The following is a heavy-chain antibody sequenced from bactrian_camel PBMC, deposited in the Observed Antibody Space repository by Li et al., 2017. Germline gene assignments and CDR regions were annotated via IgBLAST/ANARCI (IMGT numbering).Heavy chain of an antibody. Sequence: VQLVESGGGLVQPGGSLRLSCAAVGFTFKNYAMAWIRQVPGKGLEWVAAINYGGFNTYYADSFKGRFTISQDDAKNAVYLQMNSLKPGDTAVYYCLRDVVADDWYWQFAYWGQGTQVTVS. CDR1: GFTFKNYA. CDR2: INYGGFNT. D-gene: IGHD1*01. CDR3: LRDVVADDWYWQFAY. V-gene: IGHV3S40*01. J-gene: IGHJ6*01.